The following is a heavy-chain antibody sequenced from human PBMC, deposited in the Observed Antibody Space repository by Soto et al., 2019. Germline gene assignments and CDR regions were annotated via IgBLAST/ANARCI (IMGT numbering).Heavy chain of an antibody. CDR3: ARSPSWETTVTPYYFDY. CDR2: MNPKSANT. V-gene: IGHV1-8*01. Sequence: QVQLVQSGAEVKKPGASVKVSCKASRYTFISYDINWVQQATGQGLEWMGWMNPKSANTGYAQNFQGRVTMTRNTSISTAYMELSSLRSEDTAVYYCARSPSWETTVTPYYFDYWGQGTLVTVSS. D-gene: IGHD4-4*01. J-gene: IGHJ4*02. CDR1: RYTFISYD.